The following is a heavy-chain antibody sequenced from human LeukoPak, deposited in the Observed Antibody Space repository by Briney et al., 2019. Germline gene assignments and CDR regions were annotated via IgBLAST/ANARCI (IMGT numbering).Heavy chain of an antibody. V-gene: IGHV3-21*01. J-gene: IGHJ3*02. Sequence: AGVSLRLSCAASGFTFSSYTMNWVRQAPGKGLEWVSSISSSNSYIYYADSVKGRFTISRDNAKNSLYLQMNSLRAEDTAVYYCARPLYGSGFGTFDIWGQGTMVTVSS. CDR3: ARPLYGSGFGTFDI. CDR1: GFTFSSYT. CDR2: ISSSNSYI. D-gene: IGHD3-10*01.